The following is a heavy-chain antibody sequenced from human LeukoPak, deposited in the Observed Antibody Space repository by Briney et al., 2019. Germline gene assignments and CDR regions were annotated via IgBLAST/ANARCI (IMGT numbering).Heavy chain of an antibody. J-gene: IGHJ4*02. V-gene: IGHV2-70*01. CDR1: GFSLSTRGMC. D-gene: IGHD3-22*01. Sequence: SGPALVKPTQTLTLTCTFSGFSLSTRGMCVAWIRQPPGKALEWLALINWGDDKYYTTSLKTRLTISKDTSKNQVVLTMSNMYPADTATYYCARISYSDTTGYSYFDYWGQGTLVTVSS. CDR3: ARISYSDTTGYSYFDY. CDR2: INWGDDK.